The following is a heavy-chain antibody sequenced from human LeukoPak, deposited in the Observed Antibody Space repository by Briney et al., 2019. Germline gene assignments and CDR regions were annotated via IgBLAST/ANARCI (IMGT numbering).Heavy chain of an antibody. Sequence: PGGSLRLSCAASGFTFSSYAMSWVRQAPGKGLEWVSAISGSGGSTYYADSVKGRFTISRDNSKNTLYLQMNSLRAEDTAVYYCANGEGSSGYDFNYYHYYGMDVWGQGTTVTVSS. CDR2: ISGSGGST. J-gene: IGHJ6*02. CDR1: GFTFSSYA. D-gene: IGHD5-12*01. V-gene: IGHV3-23*01. CDR3: ANGEGSSGYDFNYYHYYGMDV.